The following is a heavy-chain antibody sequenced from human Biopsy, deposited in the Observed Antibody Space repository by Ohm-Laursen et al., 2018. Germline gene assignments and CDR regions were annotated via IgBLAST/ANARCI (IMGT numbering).Heavy chain of an antibody. CDR2: IFYSGIT. V-gene: IGHV4-39*01. CDR3: ARHPTGLWFDP. Sequence: SDTLSLTCTVSGGSVSSNVAYWAWIRPPPGKGLESIGSIFYSGITYYNPSLQSRVTMSVDTSKNKLSLNLTSVTAADTAVYYCARHPTGLWFDPWGQGTLVIVSS. J-gene: IGHJ5*02. CDR1: GGSVSSNVAY.